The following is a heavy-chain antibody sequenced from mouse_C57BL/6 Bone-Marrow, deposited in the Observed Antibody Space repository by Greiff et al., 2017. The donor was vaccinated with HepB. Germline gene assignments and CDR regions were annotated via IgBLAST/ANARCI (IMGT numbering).Heavy chain of an antibody. J-gene: IGHJ1*03. CDR3: ARLGITTVVALRYFDV. D-gene: IGHD1-1*01. CDR2: IHPNSGST. CDR1: GYTFTSYW. V-gene: IGHV1-64*01. Sequence: QAQLQQPGAELVKPGASVKLSCKASGYTFTSYWMHWVKQRPGQGLEWIGMIHPNSGSTNYNEKFKSKATLTVDKSSSTAYMQLSSLTSEDSAVYYCARLGITTVVALRYFDVWGTGTTVTVSS.